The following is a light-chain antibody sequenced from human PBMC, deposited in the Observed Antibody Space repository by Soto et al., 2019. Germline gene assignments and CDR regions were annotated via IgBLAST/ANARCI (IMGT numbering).Light chain of an antibody. CDR1: QDISKY. J-gene: IGKJ2*01. CDR3: QQSDNPPFT. Sequence: DIQMTQSPSSLSASVGDRVTITCQASQDISKYLNWYQQKPGKAPKLLIYETSNLETGVPSVFSGSGSGTHFYFTISSVQPKDVATYYCQQSDNPPFTFGLGTKLEIK. CDR2: ETS. V-gene: IGKV1-33*01.